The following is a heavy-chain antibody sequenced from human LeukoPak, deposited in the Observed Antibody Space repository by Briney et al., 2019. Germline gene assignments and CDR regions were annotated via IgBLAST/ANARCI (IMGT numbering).Heavy chain of an antibody. Sequence: GRSLRLSCAASGFTFSSYAMHWVRQAPGKGLEWVAVISYDGSNKYYADSVKDRFTLSRDNSRNTLYLQMNSLRAEDTAVYYCARVVHGIDWYFDLWGRGTLVTVSS. D-gene: IGHD1-1*01. V-gene: IGHV3-30*04. CDR1: GFTFSSYA. J-gene: IGHJ2*01. CDR3: ARVVHGIDWYFDL. CDR2: ISYDGSNK.